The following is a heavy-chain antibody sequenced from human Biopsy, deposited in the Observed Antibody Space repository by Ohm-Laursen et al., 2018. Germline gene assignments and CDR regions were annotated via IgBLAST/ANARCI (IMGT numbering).Heavy chain of an antibody. CDR1: GFSFTGYY. CDR2: ISPKSGDT. Sequence: SVKVSCKPSGFSFTGYYIHWVRQAPGQGLEWMGWISPKSGDTNYAHKFQGNITMTRDTPISTAYMDPSRLRSDDTAVYYCARGRRHCSGTCSRWYFDLWGRGTLVTVSS. V-gene: IGHV1-2*02. D-gene: IGHD2-2*01. J-gene: IGHJ2*01. CDR3: ARGRRHCSGTCSRWYFDL.